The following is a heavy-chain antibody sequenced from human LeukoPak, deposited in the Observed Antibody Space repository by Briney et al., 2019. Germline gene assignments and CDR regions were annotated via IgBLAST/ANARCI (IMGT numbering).Heavy chain of an antibody. CDR2: IYTSGST. CDR3: ARYCSGGSCYPYLYYFDY. V-gene: IGHV4-61*02. J-gene: IGHJ4*02. D-gene: IGHD2-15*01. Sequence: PSETLSLTCTVSGGSISSGSYYWSWIRQPAGKGLEWIGRIYTSGSTNYNPSLKSRVTISVDTSKNQFSLKLSSVTAADTAVYYCARYCSGGSCYPYLYYFDYWGQGTLVTVSS. CDR1: GGSISSGSYY.